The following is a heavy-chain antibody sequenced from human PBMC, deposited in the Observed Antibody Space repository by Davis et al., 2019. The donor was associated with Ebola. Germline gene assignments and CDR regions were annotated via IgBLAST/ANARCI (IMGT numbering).Heavy chain of an antibody. J-gene: IGHJ6*02. CDR3: AKDDYGDYVSYYYYGMDV. D-gene: IGHD4-17*01. CDR2: ISSSGSTI. Sequence: PGGSLRLSCAASGFTSSDYYMSWIRQAPGKGLEWVSYISSSGSTIYYADSVKGRFTISRDNAKNSLYLQMNSLRAEDTAVYYCAKDDYGDYVSYYYYGMDVWGQGTTVTVSS. CDR1: GFTSSDYY. V-gene: IGHV3-11*01.